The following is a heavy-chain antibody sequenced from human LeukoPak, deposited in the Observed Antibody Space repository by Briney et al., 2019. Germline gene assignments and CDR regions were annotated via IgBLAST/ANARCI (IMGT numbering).Heavy chain of an antibody. Sequence: PGGSLRLSCVASGFTFSRYSMNWVRQAPGKGLEWVSYITSSGNTMYYAGSVKGRFTISRDNAKNSLYLQTNSLRAEDTAVYYCARDSGYRYGDNWFDPWGQGTLVTVSS. V-gene: IGHV3-48*01. CDR3: ARDSGYRYGDNWFDP. J-gene: IGHJ5*02. CDR1: GFTFSRYS. CDR2: ITSSGNTM. D-gene: IGHD5-18*01.